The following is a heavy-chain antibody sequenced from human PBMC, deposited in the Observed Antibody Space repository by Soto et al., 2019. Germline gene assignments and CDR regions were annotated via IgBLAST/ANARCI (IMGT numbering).Heavy chain of an antibody. J-gene: IGHJ3*02. CDR2: ISYDGSNK. D-gene: IGHD5-18*01. CDR3: ARDWRYSYGFGDAFDI. CDR1: GLTFSSYA. V-gene: IGHV3-30-3*01. Sequence: PGGSLRLSCAASGLTFSSYAMHWVRQAPGKGLEWVAVISYDGSNKYYADSVKGRFTISRDNSKNTLYLQMNSLRAEDTAVYYCARDWRYSYGFGDAFDIWGQGTMVTVSS.